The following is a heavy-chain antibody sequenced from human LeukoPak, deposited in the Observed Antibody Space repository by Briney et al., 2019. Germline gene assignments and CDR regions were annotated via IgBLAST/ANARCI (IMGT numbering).Heavy chain of an antibody. Sequence: GGSLRLSCAASGVTVSSNYMTWVRQAPGKGLEWVSVIYTSGSTYYADSVKGRFTISRDNSRNILYLQMNSLRGEDTAVYFCARASITEVGGDFGGQEPLVTVP. D-gene: IGHD1-26*01. CDR2: IYTSGST. J-gene: IGHJ4*02. V-gene: IGHV3-66*01. CDR1: GVTVSSNY. CDR3: ARASITEVGGDF.